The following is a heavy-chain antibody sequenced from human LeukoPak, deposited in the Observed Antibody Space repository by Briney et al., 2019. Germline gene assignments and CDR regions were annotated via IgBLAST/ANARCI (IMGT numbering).Heavy chain of an antibody. CDR2: ISSSGSTI. Sequence: GGSLRLSCAASGFTFSSYEMNWVRQAPGKGLEWVSYISSSGSTIYYADSVKGRFIISRDNAKNSLYLQMNSLRAEDTAVYYCASIAARTYYFDYWGQGTLVTVSS. CDR1: GFTFSSYE. V-gene: IGHV3-48*03. D-gene: IGHD6-6*01. J-gene: IGHJ4*02. CDR3: ASIAARTYYFDY.